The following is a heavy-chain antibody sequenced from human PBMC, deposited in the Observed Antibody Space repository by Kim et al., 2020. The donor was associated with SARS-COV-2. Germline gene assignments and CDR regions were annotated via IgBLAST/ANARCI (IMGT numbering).Heavy chain of an antibody. Sequence: SVKVSCKASGGTFSSYAISWVRQAPGQGLEWMGGIIPIFGTANYAQKFQGRVTITADESTSTAYMELSSLRSEDTAVYYCARDGGPLLLWFGESLSAEFGMDVWGQGTTVTVSS. D-gene: IGHD3-10*01. CDR1: GGTFSSYA. J-gene: IGHJ6*02. V-gene: IGHV1-69*13. CDR3: ARDGGPLLLWFGESLSAEFGMDV. CDR2: IIPIFGTA.